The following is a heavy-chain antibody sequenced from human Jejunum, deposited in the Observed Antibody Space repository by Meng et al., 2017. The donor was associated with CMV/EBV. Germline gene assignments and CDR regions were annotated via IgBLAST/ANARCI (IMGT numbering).Heavy chain of an antibody. CDR1: GFIFENYW. Sequence: SCAASGFIFENYWMSWVRQAPGKGLEWVANINQDGSSKDYVASVKGRFAISRDNANNLLHLQMNNLRAEDTAVYYCGDPPLSGGGQGTLVTVSS. CDR3: GDPPLSG. J-gene: IGHJ4*02. CDR2: INQDGSSK. V-gene: IGHV3-7*01. D-gene: IGHD3-10*01.